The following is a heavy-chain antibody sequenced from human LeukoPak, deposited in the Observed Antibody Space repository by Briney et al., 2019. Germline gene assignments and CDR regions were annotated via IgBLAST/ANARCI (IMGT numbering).Heavy chain of an antibody. CDR2: IKQDGSEI. CDR3: ARISPHSGSYMFDF. D-gene: IGHD1-26*01. Sequence: GGSLRLSCAASGFTFSSYWMSWVRQAPGKGLEWVANIKQDGSEIYYVDSVKGRFTISRDNAKNSLYLQMNSLRAEDTAVYYCARISPHSGSYMFDFWGQGTLVTVSS. V-gene: IGHV3-7*01. J-gene: IGHJ4*02. CDR1: GFTFSSYW.